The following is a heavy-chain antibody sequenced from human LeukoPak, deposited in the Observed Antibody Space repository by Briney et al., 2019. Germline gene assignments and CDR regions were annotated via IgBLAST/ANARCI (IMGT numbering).Heavy chain of an antibody. CDR1: GDSVSIDSAT. Sequence: RSQTLSLTCDISGDSVSIDSATWTWLRQSPSRGLEWLGRTYYRSAWYTDYAVSVQSRITIKPDTSTNQFSLQLYSLTPEDTAVYYCARGIPVAGFDYWGQGTLVTVSS. J-gene: IGHJ4*02. CDR3: ARGIPVAGFDY. V-gene: IGHV6-1*01. D-gene: IGHD6-19*01. CDR2: TYYRSAWYT.